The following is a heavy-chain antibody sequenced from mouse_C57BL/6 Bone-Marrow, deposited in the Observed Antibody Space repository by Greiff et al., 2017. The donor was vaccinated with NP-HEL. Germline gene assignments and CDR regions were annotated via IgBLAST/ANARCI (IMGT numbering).Heavy chain of an antibody. J-gene: IGHJ2*01. CDR2: IYPGSGNT. Sequence: QVQLQQSGAELVRPGASVKLSCKASGYTFTDYYINWVKQRPGQGLEWIARIYPGSGNTYYNEKFKGKAPLTADKSSSTAYMQLSSLASEDSAVYFCARFYFGYWGQGTTLTVSS. CDR1: GYTFTDYY. V-gene: IGHV1-76*01. CDR3: ARFYFGY.